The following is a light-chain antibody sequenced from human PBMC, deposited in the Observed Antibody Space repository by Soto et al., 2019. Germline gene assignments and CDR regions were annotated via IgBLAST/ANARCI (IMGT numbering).Light chain of an antibody. CDR2: EAS. CDR1: QGISKY. CDR3: QQYDSLPIT. Sequence: DIQMTQSPCSLSASVWARVTITCQASQGISKYLNWYQHQAGQAPKLLIYEASNLETGIPTRFSGSGSGTDFSFTISSLQPEDIATYYCQQYDSLPITFGLGTRLEI. V-gene: IGKV1-33*01. J-gene: IGKJ5*01.